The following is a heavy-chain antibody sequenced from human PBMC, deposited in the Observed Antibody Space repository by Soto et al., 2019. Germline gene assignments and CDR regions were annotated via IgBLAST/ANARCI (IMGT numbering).Heavy chain of an antibody. D-gene: IGHD5-18*01. CDR2: IYYSGST. J-gene: IGHJ5*02. V-gene: IGHV4-39*01. Sequence: SETLSLTCTVSGGSISSYYLGWIRQPPGKGLEWIGSIYYSGSTYYNPSLKSRVTISVDTSKNQFSLKLSSVTAADTAVYYCARRKRGYSYGYGWFDPWGQGTLVTVSS. CDR1: GGSISSYY. CDR3: ARRKRGYSYGYGWFDP.